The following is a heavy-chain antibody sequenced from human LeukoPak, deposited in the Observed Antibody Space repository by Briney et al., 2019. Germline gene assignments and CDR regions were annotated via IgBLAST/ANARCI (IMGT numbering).Heavy chain of an antibody. CDR1: GFTVSSNY. CDR2: IYSGGST. CDR3: ARDGYYGSGSLFNTFDY. D-gene: IGHD3-10*01. J-gene: IGHJ4*02. V-gene: IGHV3-66*01. Sequence: GGSLRLSCAASGFTVSSNYMSWVRQAPGKGLEWVSVIYSGGSTYSADSVKDRYTISRNNSKNTLYLQMNSLRAENTAVYYCARDGYYGSGSLFNTFDYWGQGTLVTVSS.